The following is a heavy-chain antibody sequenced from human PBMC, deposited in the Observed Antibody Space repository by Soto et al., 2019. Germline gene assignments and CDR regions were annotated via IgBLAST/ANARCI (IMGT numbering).Heavy chain of an antibody. J-gene: IGHJ5*02. CDR2: IWYDGSNK. V-gene: IGHV3-33*01. Sequence: GGSLRLSCAASGFTFSSYGMHWVRQAPGKGLEWVAVIWYDGSNKYYADSVKGRFTISRDNSKNTLYLQMNSLRAEDTAVYYCAREGLIGGVSWFDPWGQGTLVTVSS. CDR1: GFTFSSYG. D-gene: IGHD3-10*01. CDR3: AREGLIGGVSWFDP.